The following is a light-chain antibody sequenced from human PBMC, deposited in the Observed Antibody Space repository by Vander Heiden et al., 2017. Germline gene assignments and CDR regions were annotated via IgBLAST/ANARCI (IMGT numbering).Light chain of an antibody. CDR1: QGISSY. J-gene: IGKJ5*01. Sequence: DIQLTQSPSFLSASVGDRVTITCRASQGISSYLAWYQQKPGKAPKLLIYAASTLHIGLPSRFSGSGYRTEFTLTISSLHPEDFAPYYCQHRNSSPWITFGQGTRLEIK. V-gene: IGKV1-9*01. CDR3: QHRNSSPWIT. CDR2: AAS.